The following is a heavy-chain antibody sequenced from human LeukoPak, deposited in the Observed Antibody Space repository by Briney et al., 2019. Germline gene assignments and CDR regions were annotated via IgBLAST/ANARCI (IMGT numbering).Heavy chain of an antibody. V-gene: IGHV4-34*01. CDR3: ARVKDIVVVPAAMHAFDI. CDR2: INHSGST. Sequence: SETLSLTCAVYGGSFSGYYWSWIRQRPGKGLEWIGEINHSGSTNYNPSLKSRVTISVDTSKNQFSLKLSSVTAADTAVYYCARVKDIVVVPAAMHAFDIWGQGTMVTVSS. D-gene: IGHD2-2*01. J-gene: IGHJ3*02. CDR1: GGSFSGYY.